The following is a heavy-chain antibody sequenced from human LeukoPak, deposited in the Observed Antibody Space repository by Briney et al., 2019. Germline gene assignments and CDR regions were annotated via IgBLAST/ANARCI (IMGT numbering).Heavy chain of an antibody. CDR1: GFTFSDYY. J-gene: IGHJ4*02. D-gene: IGHD6-19*01. CDR2: ISSSGSTI. CDR3: VPALAGTFYY. V-gene: IGHV3-11*04. Sequence: PGGSLRLPCAASGFTFSDYYMSWIRQAPGKGLEWVSYISSSGSTIYYADSVKGRFTLSRDNAKKSLYLQMNSLRAEDTAVYYCVPALAGTFYYWGQGTLVSVSS.